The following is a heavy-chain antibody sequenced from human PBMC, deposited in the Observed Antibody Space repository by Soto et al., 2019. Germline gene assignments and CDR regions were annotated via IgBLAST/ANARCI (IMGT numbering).Heavy chain of an antibody. D-gene: IGHD5-18*01. V-gene: IGHV3-53*02. J-gene: IGHJ5*02. CDR2: IYSGGST. CDR3: ARAHGDTAMRWGENWFDP. CDR1: GFTVSSNY. Sequence: EVQLVETGGGLIQPGGSLRLSCAASGFTVSSNYMSWVRQAPGKGLEWVSVIYSGGSTYYADSVKGRFTISRDNSKNTLYLQMNSLRAEDTAVYYCARAHGDTAMRWGENWFDPWGQGTLVTVSS.